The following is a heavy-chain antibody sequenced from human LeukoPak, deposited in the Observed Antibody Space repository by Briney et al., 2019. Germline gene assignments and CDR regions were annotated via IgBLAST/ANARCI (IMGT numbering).Heavy chain of an antibody. CDR1: GFTFSSYA. V-gene: IGHV3-23*01. CDR3: VRGAMTSWFAP. J-gene: IGHJ5*02. D-gene: IGHD2-2*01. CDR2: ISPNGGVT. Sequence: PGGSLRLSCAASGFTFSSYAMSWVRQAPGKGLERVSSISPNGGVTYYADSVKGRFAISRDNSRNTLYVQMNSLRAEDTAVYYCVRGAMTSWFAPWGQGTLVTVSS.